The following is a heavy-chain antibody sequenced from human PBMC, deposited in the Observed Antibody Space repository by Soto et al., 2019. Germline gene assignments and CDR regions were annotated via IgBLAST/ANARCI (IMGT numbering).Heavy chain of an antibody. J-gene: IGHJ5*02. V-gene: IGHV1-18*01. CDR2: ISAYNGNT. CDR1: GYTFTSYG. Sequence: ASVKVSCKASGYTFTSYGISWVRQAPGQGLEWMGWISAYNGNTNYAQKLQGRVTMTTDTSTSTAYMELRSLRSDDTAVCYCARTRPPFSWQQLFTKWFDPWGQGTLVTVSS. D-gene: IGHD6-13*01. CDR3: ARTRPPFSWQQLFTKWFDP.